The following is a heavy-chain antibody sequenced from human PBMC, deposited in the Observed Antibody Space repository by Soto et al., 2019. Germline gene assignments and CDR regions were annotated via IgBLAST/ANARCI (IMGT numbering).Heavy chain of an antibody. V-gene: IGHV4-4*07. Sequence: LSLTCLVSGGSISEKYWNWVRQPPGKGLEWIGLIFANGHTDYNPSLKSRVTMSVDASKNQFSLRLTSMTAADTAVYYCVASLAASGLNWLDPWGRGTLVTVSS. J-gene: IGHJ5*02. CDR3: VASLAASGLNWLDP. D-gene: IGHD6-13*01. CDR2: IFANGHT. CDR1: GGSISEKY.